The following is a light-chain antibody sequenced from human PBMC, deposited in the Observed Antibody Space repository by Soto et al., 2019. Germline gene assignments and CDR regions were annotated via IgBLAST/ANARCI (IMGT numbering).Light chain of an antibody. CDR2: GNS. Sequence: QSVLTQPPSVSGAPGQRVTISCTGSSLNIGAGYDVHWYQQLPGTAPKLLICGNSNRPSGVPDRFSGSKSGTSASLAITGLQAEDEADYYCQSYDSSLSGSYVFGTGTKLTVL. CDR1: SLNIGAGYD. V-gene: IGLV1-40*01. J-gene: IGLJ1*01. CDR3: QSYDSSLSGSYV.